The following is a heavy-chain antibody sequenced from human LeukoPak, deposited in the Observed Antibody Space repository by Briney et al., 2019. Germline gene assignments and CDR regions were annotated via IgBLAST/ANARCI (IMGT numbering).Heavy chain of an antibody. CDR3: AKEGDWTHEY. V-gene: IGHV3-7*03. CDR1: GFSFSTNW. Sequence: GGSLRLSCAASGFSFSTNWMDWIRQAPGKGLEWVANIKQDGSAKHYVDSVRGRFTISRGNAKDSLYLQMNSLTVEDTAVYYCAKEGDWTHEYWGQGTLVTVSS. J-gene: IGHJ4*02. CDR2: IKQDGSAK. D-gene: IGHD2-21*02.